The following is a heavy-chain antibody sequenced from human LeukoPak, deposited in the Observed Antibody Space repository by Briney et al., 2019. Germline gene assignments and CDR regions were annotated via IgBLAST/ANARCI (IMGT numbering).Heavy chain of an antibody. J-gene: IGHJ3*02. CDR1: GFTLSTYA. CDR2: ISGSGGST. CDR3: AKDLLAVAPRAFDI. D-gene: IGHD6-19*01. V-gene: IGHV3-23*01. Sequence: GGSPRLSCAASGFTLSTYAMSWVRQAPGKGLEWVSTISGSGGSTYYADSVKGRFTISRDNSKNTLYLQMSSLRAEDTAVYYCAKDLLAVAPRAFDIWGQGTMVTVSS.